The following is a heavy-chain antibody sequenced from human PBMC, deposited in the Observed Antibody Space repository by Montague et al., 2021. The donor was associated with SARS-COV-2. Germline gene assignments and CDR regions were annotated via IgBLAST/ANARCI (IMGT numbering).Heavy chain of an antibody. V-gene: IGHV3-30*04. CDR1: GFTVSSYA. CDR3: ARAAGNYDILTGYYDY. J-gene: IGHJ4*02. Sequence: SLRLSCAASGFTVSSYAMHWVRQAPGKGLEWVAVISYDGSNKYYADSVXGLFTISRDNSKNTLYLQMNSLRAEDTAVYYCARAAGNYDILTGYYDYWGQGTLVTVSS. D-gene: IGHD3-9*01. CDR2: ISYDGSNK.